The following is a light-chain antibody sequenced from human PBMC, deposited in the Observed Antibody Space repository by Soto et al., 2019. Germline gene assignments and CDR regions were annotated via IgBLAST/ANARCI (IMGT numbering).Light chain of an antibody. CDR1: SSDVGGYNY. J-gene: IGLJ2*01. CDR3: SSYAGSNNVV. V-gene: IGLV2-8*01. Sequence: QSALTQPPSASGSPGQSVTISCTGGSSDVGGYNYVSWYQQHPGKAPKLMIYEVSKRPSGVPDRFSGSKSGNTASLTVSGLQAEDEADYYCSSYAGSNNVVFGGGTQLTVL. CDR2: EVS.